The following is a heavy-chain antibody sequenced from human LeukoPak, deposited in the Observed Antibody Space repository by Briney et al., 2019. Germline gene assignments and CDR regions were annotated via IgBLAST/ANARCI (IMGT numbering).Heavy chain of an antibody. CDR2: IYSSGNT. J-gene: IGHJ5*02. Sequence: PSETLSLTCTVSGGSFDSYCWSWIRQPPGKGLEWIGCIYSSGNTNYSPSLKSRVTISVDTSKNQFSLKLSSVTAADTAVYYCARVQQLALINWFDPWGQGTLVTVSS. CDR1: GGSFDSYC. CDR3: ARVQQLALINWFDP. D-gene: IGHD6-13*01. V-gene: IGHV4-59*01.